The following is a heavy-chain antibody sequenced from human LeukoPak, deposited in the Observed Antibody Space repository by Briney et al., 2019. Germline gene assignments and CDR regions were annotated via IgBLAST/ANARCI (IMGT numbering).Heavy chain of an antibody. J-gene: IGHJ6*03. CDR2: INWNGGST. CDR3: ARAAGVPAAMGSGYYYYMDV. V-gene: IGHV3-20*01. CDR1: GFTFDDYG. Sequence: GGSLRLSCAASGFTFDDYGMSWVRQAPGEGLEWVSGINWNGGSTGYADSVRGRFTISRDNAKNSLYLQMNSLRAEDTALYHCARAAGVPAAMGSGYYYYMDVWGKGTTVTVSS. D-gene: IGHD2-2*01.